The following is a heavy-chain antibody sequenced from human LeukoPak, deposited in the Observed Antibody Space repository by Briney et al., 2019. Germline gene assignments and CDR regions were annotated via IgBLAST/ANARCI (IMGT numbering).Heavy chain of an antibody. Sequence: SETLSLTCTVSGGSISSYYWSWIRQPAGKGLEWIGRIYTSGSTNYNPSLKSRVTMSVDTSKNQFSLKLSSVTAADTAVYYCATRHDILTGYYRGNDAFDIWGQGTMVTVSS. V-gene: IGHV4-4*07. J-gene: IGHJ3*02. CDR3: ATRHDILTGYYRGNDAFDI. CDR1: GGSISSYY. CDR2: IYTSGST. D-gene: IGHD3-9*01.